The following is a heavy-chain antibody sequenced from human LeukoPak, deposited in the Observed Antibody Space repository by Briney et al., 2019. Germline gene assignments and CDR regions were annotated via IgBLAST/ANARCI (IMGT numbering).Heavy chain of an antibody. CDR3: ARDTYYYDSSGYTLY. CDR1: GYTRTVLS. CDR2: FDPEKGAT. D-gene: IGHD3-22*01. V-gene: IGHV1-24*01. Sequence: ASVKVSCKVSGYTRTVLSMHWVRQAPGKGLEWMGGFDPEKGATIYAQKFQGRVTMTDDTSTNTAYMELGSLRSEDTAVYYCARDTYYYDSSGYTLYWGQGTLVTVSS. J-gene: IGHJ4*02.